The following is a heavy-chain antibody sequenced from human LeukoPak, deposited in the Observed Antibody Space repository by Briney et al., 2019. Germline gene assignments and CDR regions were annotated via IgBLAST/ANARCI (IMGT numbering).Heavy chain of an antibody. Sequence: GGSLRLSCAASGFTFSSYAMSWVRQAPGKGLEWVSAISGSGGSTYYADSVKGRFTISRDNSKNTLYLQMNSLRAEDTAVYYCARAGNSSGWPPLDYWGQGTLVTVSS. CDR3: ARAGNSSGWPPLDY. CDR2: ISGSGGST. V-gene: IGHV3-23*01. CDR1: GFTFSSYA. J-gene: IGHJ4*02. D-gene: IGHD6-19*01.